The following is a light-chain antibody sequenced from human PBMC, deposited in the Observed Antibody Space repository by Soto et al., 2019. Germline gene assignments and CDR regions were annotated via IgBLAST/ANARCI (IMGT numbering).Light chain of an antibody. CDR1: QSVGTY. V-gene: IGKV3-11*01. Sequence: ENVLTQSPGTLSLSPGERATLSCRASQSVGTYLAWYQQKPGQAPRLLIFDASKRATGIPARFSGSGSGTDFTLTISRLEPEDVAVYYCQQHGTSPYTFGQGTVLEIK. CDR2: DAS. CDR3: QQHGTSPYT. J-gene: IGKJ2*01.